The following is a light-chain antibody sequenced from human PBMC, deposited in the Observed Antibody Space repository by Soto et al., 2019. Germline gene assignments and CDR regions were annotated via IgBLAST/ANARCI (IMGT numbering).Light chain of an antibody. J-gene: IGLJ1*01. V-gene: IGLV2-14*01. CDR2: EVS. CDR1: SSDVGGYNY. CDR3: SSYTDYSTYV. Sequence: QSVLTQPASVSGSPGQSITISCTGTSSDVGGYNYVSWYQQHPDKAPELMIYEVSNRPSGVSNRLSGSKSGNTASLTISGLQAEDEADYYCSSYTDYSTYVFGTGTKLSVL.